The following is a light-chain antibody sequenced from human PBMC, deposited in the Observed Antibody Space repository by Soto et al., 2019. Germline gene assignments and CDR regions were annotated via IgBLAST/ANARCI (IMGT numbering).Light chain of an antibody. CDR3: CSYAGSYTFYV. J-gene: IGLJ1*01. CDR1: SSDVGGYNY. CDR2: DVS. V-gene: IGLV2-11*01. Sequence: QSALTHPRSVSGSPVQSVTISCTGTSSDVGGYNYVSWYQQHPGKAPKLMIYDVSKRPSGVPDRFSGSKSGNTASLTISGLQAEDEADYYCCSYAGSYTFYVFGTGTKVTVL.